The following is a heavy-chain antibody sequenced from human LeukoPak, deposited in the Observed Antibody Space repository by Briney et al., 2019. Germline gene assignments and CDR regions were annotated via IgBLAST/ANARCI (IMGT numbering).Heavy chain of an antibody. CDR3: ARGIPRFSSYYYYMDV. D-gene: IGHD5-18*01. CDR2: IYYSGST. CDR1: GGSISSYY. J-gene: IGHJ6*03. Sequence: SSETLSLTCTVSGGSISSYYWSWIRQPPGKGLEWIGYIYYSGSTNYNPSLKSRVTISVDTSKNQFSLKLSPVTAADTAVYYCARGIPRFSSYYYYMDVWGKGTTVTVSS. V-gene: IGHV4-59*01.